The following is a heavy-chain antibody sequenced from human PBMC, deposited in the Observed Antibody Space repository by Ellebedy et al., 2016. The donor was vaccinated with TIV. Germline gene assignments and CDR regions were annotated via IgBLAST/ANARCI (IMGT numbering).Heavy chain of an antibody. Sequence: GESLKISXAASAFTFSSYGMHWVRQAPGQGPEWVSSISVGGGSIYYADSVKGRFTISRDNAKTSLHLQMNSLKAEDTAVYYCARGPTTIYYYYMDVWGKGTTVTVSS. D-gene: IGHD1-1*01. J-gene: IGHJ6*03. V-gene: IGHV3-21*04. CDR3: ARGPTTIYYYYMDV. CDR2: ISVGGGSI. CDR1: AFTFSSYG.